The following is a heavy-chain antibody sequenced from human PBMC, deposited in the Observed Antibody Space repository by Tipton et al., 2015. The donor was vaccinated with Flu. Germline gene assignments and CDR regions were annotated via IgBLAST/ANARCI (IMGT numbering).Heavy chain of an antibody. D-gene: IGHD3-22*01. Sequence: TLSLTCTVSGGSISSYYWSWIRQPPGKGLEWIGYIYYSGSTNYNPSLKSRVTISVDTSKNQFSLKLSSVTAADTAVYYCARVYYDSSGYTDAFDIWGQGTMVTVSS. CDR2: IYYSGST. J-gene: IGHJ3*02. V-gene: IGHV4-59*01. CDR3: ARVYYDSSGYTDAFDI. CDR1: GGSISSYY.